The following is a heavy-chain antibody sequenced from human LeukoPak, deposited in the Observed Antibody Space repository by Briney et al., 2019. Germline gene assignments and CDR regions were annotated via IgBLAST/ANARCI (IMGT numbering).Heavy chain of an antibody. CDR3: ARERGYSSGWYDY. CDR1: GFTFGSYS. Sequence: GGSLRLSCAASGFTFGSYSMNWVRQAPGKGLEWVSSISSSSSYIYYADSVKGRFTISRDNAKNSLYLQMNSLRAEDTAVYYCARERGYSSGWYDYWGQGTLVTVSS. D-gene: IGHD6-19*01. CDR2: ISSSSSYI. V-gene: IGHV3-21*01. J-gene: IGHJ4*02.